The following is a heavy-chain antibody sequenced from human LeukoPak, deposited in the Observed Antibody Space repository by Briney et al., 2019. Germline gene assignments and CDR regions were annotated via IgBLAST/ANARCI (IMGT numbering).Heavy chain of an antibody. CDR3: AKDNRDYYIDY. CDR2: IKKDGSQT. D-gene: IGHD3-10*01. V-gene: IGHV3-7*01. Sequence: GGSLRLSCAASGFTFSSSWMSWVRRSPGKGLEWVADIKKDGSQTYYVDSVKGRFTISRDNSKNTLYLQMNSLRAEDTAVYYCAKDNRDYYIDYWGQGTLVTVSS. CDR1: GFTFSSSW. J-gene: IGHJ4*02.